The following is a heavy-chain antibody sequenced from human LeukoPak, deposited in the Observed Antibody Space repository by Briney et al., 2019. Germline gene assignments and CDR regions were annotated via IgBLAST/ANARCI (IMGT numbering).Heavy chain of an antibody. J-gene: IGHJ3*02. CDR1: VVTFSSDW. V-gene: IGHV3-7*03. CDR2: IKQDGSAR. Sequence: PGGALRLSCADSVVTFSSDWMSWGSQAPGKGLERVANIKQDGSARSCVDSVKGRCTISRDNAKNSLYLQMNSLRAEDAAVYYCARDLAGGYNWNDIPAFDIWGQGTMVTVSS. CDR3: ARDLAGGYNWNDIPAFDI. D-gene: IGHD1-1*01.